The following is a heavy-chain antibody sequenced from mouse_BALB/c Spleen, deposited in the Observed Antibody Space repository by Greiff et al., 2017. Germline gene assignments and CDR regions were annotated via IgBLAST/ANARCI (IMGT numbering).Heavy chain of an antibody. CDR2: ISSGGSYT. CDR3: ARIYDGYYGAY. Sequence: EVKLMESGGGLVKPGGSLKLSCAASGFTFSSYAMSWVRQSPEKRLEWVAEISSGGSYTYYPDTVTGRFTISRDNAKNTLYLEMSSLRSEDTAMYYCARIYDGYYGAYWGQGTLVTVSA. V-gene: IGHV5-9-4*01. J-gene: IGHJ3*01. D-gene: IGHD2-3*01. CDR1: GFTFSSYA.